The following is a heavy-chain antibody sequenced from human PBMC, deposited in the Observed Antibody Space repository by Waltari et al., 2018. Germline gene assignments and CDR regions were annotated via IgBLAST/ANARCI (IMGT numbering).Heavy chain of an antibody. Sequence: EVQLLESGGGLVQPGGSLRLSCAASGFTFSSYAMGWVRQAPGKGLEWVSAISGSGCSTYYADSVKGRFTSARVNSKNTLYLQMNSLRAEDTAVYYCATRSSGLYWGQGTLVTVSS. CDR2: ISGSGCST. J-gene: IGHJ4*02. V-gene: IGHV3-23*01. CDR3: ATRSSGLY. D-gene: IGHD6-19*01. CDR1: GFTFSSYA.